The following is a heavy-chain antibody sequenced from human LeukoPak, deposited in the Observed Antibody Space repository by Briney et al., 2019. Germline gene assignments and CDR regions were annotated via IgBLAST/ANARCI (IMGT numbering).Heavy chain of an antibody. Sequence: GGSLRLSCAASGFTFSSYWLSWVRQVSGKGLVCVARLRGDGTSAMYADSVKGRFTISRDNAKNSLYLQMNSLRAEDTALYYCAKDYEAYYYDSSGYYNAFDIWGQGTMVTVSS. J-gene: IGHJ3*02. V-gene: IGHV3-74*03. CDR1: GFTFSSYW. CDR2: LRGDGTSA. CDR3: AKDYEAYYYDSSGYYNAFDI. D-gene: IGHD3-22*01.